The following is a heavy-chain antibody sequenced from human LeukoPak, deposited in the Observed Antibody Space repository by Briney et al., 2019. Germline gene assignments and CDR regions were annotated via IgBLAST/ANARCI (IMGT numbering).Heavy chain of an antibody. CDR1: GYSFTSYW. V-gene: IGHV5-51*01. J-gene: IGHJ3*02. D-gene: IGHD3-16*02. CDR2: IYPGDSDT. CDR3: ARSLYYDYAWGSYRYIGAFDI. Sequence: GESLKISCKGSGYSFTSYWIGWVRQMPGKGLEWMGIIYPGDSDTRYSPSFQGQVTISADKSISTAYLQWSSLKASDTAMYYCARSLYYDYAWGSYRYIGAFDIWGQGTMVTVSS.